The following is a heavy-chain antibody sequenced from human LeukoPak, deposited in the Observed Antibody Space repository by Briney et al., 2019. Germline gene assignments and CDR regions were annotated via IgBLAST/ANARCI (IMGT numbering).Heavy chain of an antibody. Sequence: SQTLSLTCTVSGGSISSGSYYWSWIRQPAGKGLGWIGRIYTSGSTNYNPSLKSRVTISVDTSKNQFSLKLSSVTAADTAVYYCARERWLQLDHWGQGTLVTVSS. CDR2: IYTSGST. D-gene: IGHD5-24*01. J-gene: IGHJ4*02. CDR3: ARERWLQLDH. V-gene: IGHV4-61*02. CDR1: GGSISSGSYY.